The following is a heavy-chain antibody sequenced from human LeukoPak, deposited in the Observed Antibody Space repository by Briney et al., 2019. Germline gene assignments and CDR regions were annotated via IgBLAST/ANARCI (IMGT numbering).Heavy chain of an antibody. Sequence: PSETLSLTCTVSGGSISSYYWSWIRQPPGKGLEWIGYIYYSGSTNYNPSLKSRVTISVDTSKNQFSLKLSSVTAADTAVYYWARRTYDILTGYYMFDYWGQGTLVTVSS. V-gene: IGHV4-59*08. CDR3: ARRTYDILTGYYMFDY. CDR1: GGSISSYY. D-gene: IGHD3-9*01. J-gene: IGHJ4*02. CDR2: IYYSGST.